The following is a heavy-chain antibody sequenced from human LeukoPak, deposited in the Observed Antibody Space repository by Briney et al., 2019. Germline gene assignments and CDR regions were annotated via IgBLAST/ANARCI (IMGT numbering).Heavy chain of an antibody. Sequence: SGGSLRLSCTASGFIFSGSWMAWIRQAPGKGLEWVAIIKEDGSEKYYVDSMKGRFTISRDNAKNSLFLQMNSLRAEDTAIYYCTTDTWYSAGHWGQGTLVTVSS. CDR2: IKEDGSEK. CDR3: TTDTWYSAGH. D-gene: IGHD2-15*01. J-gene: IGHJ4*02. CDR1: GFIFSGSW. V-gene: IGHV3-7*03.